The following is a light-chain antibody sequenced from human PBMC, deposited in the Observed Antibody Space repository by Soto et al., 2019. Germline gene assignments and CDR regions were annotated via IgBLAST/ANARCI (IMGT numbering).Light chain of an antibody. CDR3: CSYAGSYTHV. CDR1: SSDVGGYNY. Sequence: QSALTQPRSVSGSPGQSVTISCTGTSSDVGGYNYVSWYQQHPGKAPKLILYDVSKRPSGVPDRFSGSKSGNTASLTISGLRAEDEADYYCCSYAGSYTHVFGPGTKLTVL. CDR2: DVS. J-gene: IGLJ1*01. V-gene: IGLV2-11*01.